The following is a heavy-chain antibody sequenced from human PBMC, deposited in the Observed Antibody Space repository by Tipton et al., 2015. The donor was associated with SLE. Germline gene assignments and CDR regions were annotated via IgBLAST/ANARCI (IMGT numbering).Heavy chain of an antibody. Sequence: TLSLTCTVSGGSIDSYYGGWIRQPPGKGLEWIGYIYSTGSTKYNPPLRSRATISVDTSKNQYSLNLHSVTAADTAVYYCARRWGGNGYDFWGQGTLVTVSS. D-gene: IGHD4-23*01. V-gene: IGHV4-4*09. J-gene: IGHJ4*02. CDR3: ARRWGGNGYDF. CDR1: GGSIDSYY. CDR2: IYSTGST.